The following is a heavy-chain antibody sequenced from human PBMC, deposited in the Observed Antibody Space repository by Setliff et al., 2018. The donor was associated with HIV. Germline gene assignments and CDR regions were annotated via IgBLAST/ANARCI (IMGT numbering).Heavy chain of an antibody. V-gene: IGHV4-59*12. J-gene: IGHJ4*02. D-gene: IGHD3-10*01. CDR3: TSIGRDMVRGVIPDY. CDR1: GGSISSYY. CDR2: IYYSGST. Sequence: PSETLSLTCTVSGGSISSYYWTWIRQPPGKGLEWIGYIYYSGSTNYNPSLKSRVTISRDNSKSIAYLQMNSLKTEDTAVYYCTSIGRDMVRGVIPDYWGQGTLVTVSS.